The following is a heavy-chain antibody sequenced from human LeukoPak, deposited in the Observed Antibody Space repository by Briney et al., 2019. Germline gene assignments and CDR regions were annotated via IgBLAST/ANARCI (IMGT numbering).Heavy chain of an antibody. V-gene: IGHV1-46*01. J-gene: IGHJ4*02. CDR3: ARDRWVYGTTPVY. D-gene: IGHD6-13*01. CDR2: TNPSGGST. Sequence: ASVKVSCKASGYTFTSYYMHWVRQAPGQGLEWMGITNPSGGSTSYAQKFQGRVTMTRDMSTSTVYMELSSLRSEDTAVYYCARDRWVYGTTPVYWGQGTLVTVSS. CDR1: GYTFTSYY.